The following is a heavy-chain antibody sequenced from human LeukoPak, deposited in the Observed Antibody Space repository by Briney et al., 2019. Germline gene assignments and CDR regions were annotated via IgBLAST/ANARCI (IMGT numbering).Heavy chain of an antibody. D-gene: IGHD1-7*01. J-gene: IGHJ4*02. Sequence: SVKVSCKVSGYTLTELSMHWVRQAPGKGLEWMGGFDPEDGETIYAQKFQGRVTMTEDTSTDTAYMELSSLRSEDTAVYYCATGYLELRGSLDYWGQGTLVTVSS. CDR1: GYTLTELS. CDR2: FDPEDGET. V-gene: IGHV1-24*01. CDR3: ATGYLELRGSLDY.